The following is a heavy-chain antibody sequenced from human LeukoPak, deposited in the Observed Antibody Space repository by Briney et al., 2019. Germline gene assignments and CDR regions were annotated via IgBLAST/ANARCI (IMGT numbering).Heavy chain of an antibody. CDR1: GFTFSSYA. D-gene: IGHD6-13*01. V-gene: IGHV3-30*04. Sequence: PGGSLRLSCAASGFTFSSYAMHWVRQAPGKGLEWVAVISYDGSNKYYADSVKGRFSISRDNSKNTLYLRMNSLRAEDMAVYYCARSYSSSWPTGDYFDYWGQGTLVTVSS. J-gene: IGHJ4*02. CDR2: ISYDGSNK. CDR3: ARSYSSSWPTGDYFDY.